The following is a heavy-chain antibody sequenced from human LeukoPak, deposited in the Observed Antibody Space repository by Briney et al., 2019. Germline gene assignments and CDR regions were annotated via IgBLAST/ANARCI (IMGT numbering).Heavy chain of an antibody. CDR1: GFTFSTYA. Sequence: PGGSLRLSCAASGFTFSTYAMTWVRQAPGKGLGWVSVISASGTAHYADSMKGRFTISRDNSKNTVYLQLSSLRPEDTAVYYCAKARVTTGYYMQVDYWGQGTLVTVSS. CDR3: AKARVTTGYYMQVDY. V-gene: IGHV3-23*01. D-gene: IGHD3-9*01. CDR2: ISASGTA. J-gene: IGHJ4*02.